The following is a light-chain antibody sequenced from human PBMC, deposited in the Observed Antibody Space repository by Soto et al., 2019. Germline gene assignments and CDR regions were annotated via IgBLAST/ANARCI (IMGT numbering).Light chain of an antibody. CDR1: QSISSH. Sequence: DIQMTQSPSSLSASVGDRVTITCRASQSISSHLNWYQQKAGKAPKLLIYAASSLQSGVPSRFRGSGAGTDFTLTISSLQPEDFATYYCQQSYSTPRTFGGGTKVEIK. CDR3: QQSYSTPRT. CDR2: AAS. V-gene: IGKV1-39*01. J-gene: IGKJ4*01.